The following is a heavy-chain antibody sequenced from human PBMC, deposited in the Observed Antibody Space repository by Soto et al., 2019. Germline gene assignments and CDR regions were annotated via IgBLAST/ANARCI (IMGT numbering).Heavy chain of an antibody. CDR1: GVSISRCW. Sequence: LRQWCGAAGVSISRCWMTWVSQATGKGLEWVANINKDGSEKFYVDSVKGRFTISRDNAKNSLFLQMNSLRAEDTAVYYCATRPCEVNYYGVFDYWGQGALVTVSS. V-gene: IGHV3-7*03. J-gene: IGHJ4*02. D-gene: IGHD3-22*01. CDR2: INKDGSEK. CDR3: ATRPCEVNYYGVFDY.